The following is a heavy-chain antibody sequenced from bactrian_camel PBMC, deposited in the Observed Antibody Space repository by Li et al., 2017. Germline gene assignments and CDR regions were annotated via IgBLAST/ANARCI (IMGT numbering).Heavy chain of an antibody. V-gene: IGHV3S40*01. D-gene: IGHD6*01. CDR2: IATGSGNT. Sequence: DVQLVESGGGLVQPGGSLRLSCAASGYTYSRNCMAWFRQAPGKEREGVARIATGSGNTYYADSVKGRFTISRDNARNTVYLQMNSLKTEDTAVYYCVADGGGTWYPLRYEYYYWGQGPRSPSP. CDR3: VADGGGTWYPLRYEYYY. J-gene: IGHJ4*01. CDR1: GYTYSRNC.